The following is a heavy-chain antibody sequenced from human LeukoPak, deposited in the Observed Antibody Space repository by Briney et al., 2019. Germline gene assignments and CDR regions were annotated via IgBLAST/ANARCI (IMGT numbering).Heavy chain of an antibody. J-gene: IGHJ5*02. CDR2: IYYSGGT. V-gene: IGHV4-61*05. Sequence: SETLSLTCTVSGGSISSSSYYWGWIRQHPGKGLEWIGYIYYSGGTNYNPSLKSRVTISVDTSKNQFSLILTSVTAADTAVYYCARHKGPHIIRGVLRNNWFDPWGQGTLVTVSS. CDR3: ARHKGPHIIRGVLRNNWFDP. CDR1: GGSISSSSYY. D-gene: IGHD3-10*01.